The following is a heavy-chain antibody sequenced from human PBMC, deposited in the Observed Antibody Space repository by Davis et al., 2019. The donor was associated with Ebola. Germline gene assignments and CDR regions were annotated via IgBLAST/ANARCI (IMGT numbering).Heavy chain of an antibody. CDR2: IIPILGIA. CDR1: GGTFSSYT. V-gene: IGHV1-69*04. Sequence: SVKVSCKASGGTFSSYTISWVRQAPGQGLEWMGRIIPILGIANYAQKFQGRVTITADKSTSTAYMELSSLRSEDTAVYYCARDAYYYDSSGRPYGMDVWGQGTTVTVSS. J-gene: IGHJ6*02. CDR3: ARDAYYYDSSGRPYGMDV. D-gene: IGHD3-22*01.